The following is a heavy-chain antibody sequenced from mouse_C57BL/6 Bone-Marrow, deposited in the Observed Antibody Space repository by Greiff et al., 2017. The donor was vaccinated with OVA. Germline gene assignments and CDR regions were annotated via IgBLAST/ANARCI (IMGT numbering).Heavy chain of an antibody. J-gene: IGHJ3*01. CDR2: IDPETGGT. V-gene: IGHV1-15*01. Sequence: VQLQQSGAELVRPGASVTLSCKASGYTFTDYEMHWVKQTPVHGLEWIGDIDPETGGTPYNQKFKGKAILTADKSSSTAYMELRSLTSEDSAVYYCACHLHWDHAFAYWGQGTLVTVSA. CDR1: GYTFTDYE. D-gene: IGHD4-1*01. CDR3: ACHLHWDHAFAY.